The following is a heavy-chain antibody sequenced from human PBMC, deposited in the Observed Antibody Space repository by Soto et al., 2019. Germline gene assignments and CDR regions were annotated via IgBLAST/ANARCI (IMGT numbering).Heavy chain of an antibody. Sequence: QVQLVESGGGVVQPGRSLRLSCAASGFTFSSYAMHWVRQAPGKGLEWVAVISYDGSNKYYADSVKGRFTISRDNSKNTLYLQMNSLRAEDTAVYYFARLIAAAGTLDYWGQGTLVTVSS. V-gene: IGHV3-30-3*01. CDR3: ARLIAAAGTLDY. CDR1: GFTFSSYA. CDR2: ISYDGSNK. D-gene: IGHD6-13*01. J-gene: IGHJ4*02.